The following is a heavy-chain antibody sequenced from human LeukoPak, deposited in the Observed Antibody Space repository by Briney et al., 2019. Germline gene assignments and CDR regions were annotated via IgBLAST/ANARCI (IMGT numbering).Heavy chain of an antibody. Sequence: PSETLSLTCGVSGGSLSGYYWTWIRQPPGKRLEWIGYIYYSGSTNYSPSLQSRVTISVDTSKNQFSLKLTSVTAADTAVYFCARFPRISSWHFDYWGQGTLVTVSS. CDR2: IYYSGST. V-gene: IGHV4-59*01. CDR1: GGSLSGYY. J-gene: IGHJ4*02. CDR3: ARFPRISSWHFDY. D-gene: IGHD2-2*01.